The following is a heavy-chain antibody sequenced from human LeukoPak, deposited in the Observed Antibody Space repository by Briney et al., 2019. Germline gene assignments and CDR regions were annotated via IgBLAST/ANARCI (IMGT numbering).Heavy chain of an antibody. D-gene: IGHD3-9*01. J-gene: IGHJ4*02. V-gene: IGHV3-30-3*01. Sequence: PGRSLRLSCAASGFTFSSYAMHWVRQAPGKGLEWVAVISYDGSNKYYADSVKGRFTISRDNSKNTLYLQMNSLRAEDTAVYYYARAYDILTGYYSFWGQGTLVTVSS. CDR1: GFTFSSYA. CDR3: ARAYDILTGYYSF. CDR2: ISYDGSNK.